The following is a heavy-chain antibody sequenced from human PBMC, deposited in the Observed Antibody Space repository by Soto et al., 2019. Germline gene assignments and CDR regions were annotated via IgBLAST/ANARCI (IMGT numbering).Heavy chain of an antibody. CDR2: IHYSGNT. CDR1: GGSISNYY. D-gene: IGHD3-3*01. J-gene: IGHJ4*02. CDR3: ARGHYDFWSGYFATIDY. V-gene: IGHV4-59*08. Sequence: SETLSLTCTVSGGSISNYYWSWIRQPPGKGLEWIGYIHYSGNTKYNPSLKSRVTISADTSKNQFSLRLSSVTAADTAVYYCARGHYDFWSGYFATIDYWGQGTLVTVSS.